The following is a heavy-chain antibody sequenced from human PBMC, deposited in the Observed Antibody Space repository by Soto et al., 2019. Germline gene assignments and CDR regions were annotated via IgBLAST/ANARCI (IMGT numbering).Heavy chain of an antibody. Sequence: PGGSLRLSCAASGFTFRRYWMHWVRQASGKGLVWVSRINGDGSSTSYADSVKGRFTVSRDNAKNTLYLQMNSLRVEDTAVFYCVSFVGRSDIAFDIWGQGTMVTVSS. D-gene: IGHD6-6*01. V-gene: IGHV3-74*01. CDR1: GFTFRRYW. CDR3: VSFVGRSDIAFDI. J-gene: IGHJ3*02. CDR2: INGDGSST.